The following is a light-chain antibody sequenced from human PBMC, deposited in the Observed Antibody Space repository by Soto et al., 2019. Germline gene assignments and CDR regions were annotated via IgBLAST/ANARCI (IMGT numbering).Light chain of an antibody. CDR2: EVS. J-gene: IGLJ1*01. CDR1: SXDVGNYKY. V-gene: IGLV2-14*01. Sequence: QSALTQPVSVSGSPGQSITISCTGTSXDVGNYKYVSWYQQHPGKAPKLMIYEVSNRPSGVSNRFSGSKSGNTASLTISGLQAEDETDYYCFSYTSSGTYVFGTGTKVTVL. CDR3: FSYTSSGTYV.